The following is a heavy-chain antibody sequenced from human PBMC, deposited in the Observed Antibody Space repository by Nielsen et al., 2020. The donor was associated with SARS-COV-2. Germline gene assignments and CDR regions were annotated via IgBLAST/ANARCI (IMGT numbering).Heavy chain of an antibody. Sequence: GESLKISCAASGFTFSSYSMNWVRQAPGKGLEWVSSISSSSSYIYYADSVKGRFTISRDNAKNSLYLQMNSLRAEDMAVYYCARDSYSYGYDYWGQGTLVTVSS. V-gene: IGHV3-21*01. D-gene: IGHD5-18*01. CDR2: ISSSSSYI. J-gene: IGHJ4*02. CDR3: ARDSYSYGYDY. CDR1: GFTFSSYS.